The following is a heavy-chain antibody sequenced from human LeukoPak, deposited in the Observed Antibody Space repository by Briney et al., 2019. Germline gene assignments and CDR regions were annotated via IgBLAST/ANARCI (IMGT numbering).Heavy chain of an antibody. D-gene: IGHD1-26*01. CDR3: AKTRGVWGLLFAGDYYFDY. V-gene: IGHV3-23*01. CDR2: ISGSSGST. J-gene: IGHJ4*02. Sequence: PGGSLRLSCAASGFTFSSYAMTWVRQAPGKGLEWVSAISGSSGSTYYADTVKGRFTISRDNSKYTLYLQMNSLRAEDTAVYYCAKTRGVWGLLFAGDYYFDYWGQGTLVTVSS. CDR1: GFTFSSYA.